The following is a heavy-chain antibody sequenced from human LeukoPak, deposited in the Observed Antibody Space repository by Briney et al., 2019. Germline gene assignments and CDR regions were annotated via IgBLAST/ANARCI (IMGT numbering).Heavy chain of an antibody. V-gene: IGHV3-74*01. D-gene: IGHD1-26*01. CDR3: AKEGISGSYLDY. J-gene: IGHJ4*02. CDR2: ICPDGTGI. Sequence: GGSLRLSCAASGFIFSFYCMHWVRQAPGKGPMWVSRICPDGTGISYADSVKARFTTSRDNAKNSLYLQMNSLRAEDTALYYCAKEGISGSYLDYWGQGTLVTVSS. CDR1: GFIFSFYC.